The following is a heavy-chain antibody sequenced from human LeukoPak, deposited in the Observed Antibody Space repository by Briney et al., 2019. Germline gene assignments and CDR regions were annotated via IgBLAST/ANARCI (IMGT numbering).Heavy chain of an antibody. CDR2: INAGNGNT. CDR3: ARDGNADDGGNESLDY. CDR1: GYTFTSYA. V-gene: IGHV1-3*01. D-gene: IGHD4-23*01. Sequence: GASVKVSCKASGYTFTSYAMHWVRQAPGQRLEWMGWINAGNGNTKYSQKFQGRVTITRDTSASTAYMELSSLRSEDTAVYYCARDGNADDGGNESLDYWGQGTLVTVSS. J-gene: IGHJ4*02.